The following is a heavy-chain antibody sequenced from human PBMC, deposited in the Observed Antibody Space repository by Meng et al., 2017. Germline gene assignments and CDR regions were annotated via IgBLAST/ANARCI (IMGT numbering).Heavy chain of an antibody. V-gene: IGHV3-30*04. CDR2: ISYDGSNK. CDR3: ARDAGAYCGGDCYSPGRNYYYGMDA. Sequence: GESLKISCAASGFTFSSYAMHWVRQAPGKGLEWVAVISYDGSNKYYADSVKGRFTISRDNSKNTLYLQMNSLRAEDTAVYYCARDAGAYCGGDCYSPGRNYYYGMDAWGQGTTVTVSS. J-gene: IGHJ6*02. D-gene: IGHD2-21*02. CDR1: GFTFSSYA.